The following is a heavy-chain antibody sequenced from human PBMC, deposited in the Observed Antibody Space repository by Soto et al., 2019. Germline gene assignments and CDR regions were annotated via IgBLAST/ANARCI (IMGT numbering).Heavy chain of an antibody. CDR3: ASPDSGSFGSYYYYGMDV. CDR2: IIPIFGTA. V-gene: IGHV1-69*12. Sequence: QVQLVQSGAEVKKPGSSVKVSCKASGGTFSSYAISWVRQAPGQGLEWMGGIIPIFGTANYAQKFQGRVTITADESTSTPYMELSSLRSEDTAVYYCASPDSGSFGSYYYYGMDVWGQGTTVTVSS. D-gene: IGHD1-26*01. CDR1: GGTFSSYA. J-gene: IGHJ6*02.